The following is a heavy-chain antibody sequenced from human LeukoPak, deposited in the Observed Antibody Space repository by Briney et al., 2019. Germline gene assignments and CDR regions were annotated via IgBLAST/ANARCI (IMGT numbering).Heavy chain of an antibody. Sequence: GGSLRLSCAASGFTFSSYSMNWVRQAPGKGLEWVSSISSSSSYIYYADSVKGRFTISRDNAKNSLYLQMNSLRAEDTAVFYCARSLTAAAGNFGYWGQGTLVTVSS. CDR1: GFTFSSYS. CDR2: ISSSSSYI. CDR3: ARSLTAAAGNFGY. D-gene: IGHD6-13*01. J-gene: IGHJ4*02. V-gene: IGHV3-21*01.